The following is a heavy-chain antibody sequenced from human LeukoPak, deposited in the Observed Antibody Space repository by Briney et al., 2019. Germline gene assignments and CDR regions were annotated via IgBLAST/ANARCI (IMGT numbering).Heavy chain of an antibody. V-gene: IGHV3-21*01. D-gene: IGHD3-22*01. CDR1: GFTFSSYS. J-gene: IGHJ4*02. Sequence: PGGSLRLSCAASGFTFSSYSMNWVRQAPGKGLEWVSSISSSSSYIYYADSVKGRLTISRDNAKNSLYLQMNGLRAEDTAVYYCARAIDTSGHPIGYWGQGTLVTVSS. CDR3: ARAIDTSGHPIGY. CDR2: ISSSSSYI.